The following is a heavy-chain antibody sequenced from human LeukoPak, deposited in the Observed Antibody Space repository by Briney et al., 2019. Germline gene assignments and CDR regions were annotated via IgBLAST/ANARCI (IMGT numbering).Heavy chain of an antibody. V-gene: IGHV3-9*01. CDR1: GFTFSSYA. Sequence: GRSLRLSCAASGFTFSSYAMHWVRQAPGKGLEWVSGISWNSGSIGYADSVKGRFTISRDNAKNSLYLQMNSLGAEDTALYYCAKDIGPEGYSYGPYYYYGMDVWGQGTTVTVSS. CDR3: AKDIGPEGYSYGPYYYYGMDV. CDR2: ISWNSGSI. D-gene: IGHD5-18*01. J-gene: IGHJ6*02.